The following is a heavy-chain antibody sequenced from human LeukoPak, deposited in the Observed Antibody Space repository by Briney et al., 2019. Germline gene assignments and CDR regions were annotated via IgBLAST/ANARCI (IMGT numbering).Heavy chain of an antibody. CDR1: GYTFTSYG. CDR3: SRADCSGGSCYSAYYYYMDV. V-gene: IGHV1-18*01. J-gene: IGHJ6*03. CDR2: ISAYNGNT. D-gene: IGHD2-15*01. Sequence: GASVKVSCKASGYTFTSYGISWVRQAPGQGLEWMGWISAYNGNTNYAQKLQGRVTMTTDTSTSTAYMELRSLRSDDKAVYYCSRADCSGGSCYSAYYYYMDVWGKGTTVTVSS.